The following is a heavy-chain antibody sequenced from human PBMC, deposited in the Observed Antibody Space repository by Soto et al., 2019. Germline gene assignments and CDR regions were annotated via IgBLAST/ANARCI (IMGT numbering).Heavy chain of an antibody. V-gene: IGHV4-59*01. CDR1: GGSISTYY. J-gene: IGHJ6*03. CDR2: IYHSGST. Sequence: QVQLQESGPGLVKPSETLSLTCTVSGGSISTYYRSWIRQPPGKGLEWIGYIYHSGSTNYNPSLKGRVTISVDTSKNQFSLKLSSVTAADTAVYYCARDVYGASPGYMDVWGQGTTVTVSS. CDR3: ARDVYGASPGYMDV. D-gene: IGHD4-17*01.